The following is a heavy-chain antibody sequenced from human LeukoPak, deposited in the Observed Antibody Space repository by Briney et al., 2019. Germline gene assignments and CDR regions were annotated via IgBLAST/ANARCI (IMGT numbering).Heavy chain of an antibody. Sequence: GGSLRLSCAASGFTFSSYAMSWVRQAPGKGLEWVSAISGSGGSTYYADSVKGRFTISRDNSKNTLYLQMDSLRAEDTAVYYCAREGVWRQQLVDYYYGMDVWGQGTTVTVSS. CDR2: ISGSGGST. V-gene: IGHV3-23*01. J-gene: IGHJ6*02. D-gene: IGHD6-13*01. CDR1: GFTFSSYA. CDR3: AREGVWRQQLVDYYYGMDV.